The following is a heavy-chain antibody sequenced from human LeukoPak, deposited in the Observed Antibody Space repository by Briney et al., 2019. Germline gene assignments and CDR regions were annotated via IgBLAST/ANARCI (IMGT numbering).Heavy chain of an antibody. CDR1: GFTFNYAW. D-gene: IGHD3-3*01. J-gene: IGHJ4*02. V-gene: IGHV3-7*03. CDR2: IKQDGSEK. CDR3: ARAPPPYYDFWSGYYIRKEYYFDY. Sequence: GGSLRLSCAASGFTFNYAWMSWVRQAPGKGLEWVANIKQDGSEKYYVDSVKGRFTISRDNAKNSLYLQMNSLRAEDTAVYYCARAPPPYYDFWSGYYIRKEYYFDYWGQGTLVTVSS.